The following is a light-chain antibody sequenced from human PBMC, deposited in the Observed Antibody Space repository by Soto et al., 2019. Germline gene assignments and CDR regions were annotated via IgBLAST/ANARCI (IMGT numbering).Light chain of an antibody. CDR1: SSDVGSYNL. CDR2: EVS. V-gene: IGLV2-23*02. Sequence: QSSLTQPASVSGSPGQSITISCTGTSSDVGSYNLVSCYQEHPGKAPTLMIFEVSKRPSGVSNRFSGSKSGNTASLTISGLQAEDEADYYCCTSAGGSTYVFGTGTKVTVL. J-gene: IGLJ1*01. CDR3: CTSAGGSTYV.